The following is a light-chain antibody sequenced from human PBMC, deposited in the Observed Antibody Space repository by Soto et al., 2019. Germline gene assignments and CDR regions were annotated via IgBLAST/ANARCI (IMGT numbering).Light chain of an antibody. CDR3: HQYDGYSWT. V-gene: IGKV1-5*01. Sequence: DIQMTHSPSTLSSSVGDIVTITCRASQSINRWLAWYQQKPGKAPKLLIYDASTLESGVPSRFSGSGSGTEFTLTISSLQSDDLATYYCHQYDGYSWTFGQGTKVDIK. CDR1: QSINRW. CDR2: DAS. J-gene: IGKJ1*01.